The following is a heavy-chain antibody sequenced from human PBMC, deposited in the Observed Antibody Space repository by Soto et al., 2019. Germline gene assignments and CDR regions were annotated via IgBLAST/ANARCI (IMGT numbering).Heavy chain of an antibody. CDR2: IYYSGST. V-gene: IGHV4-59*08. CDR3: ARLLDIVATYFDY. Sequence: SETLSLTCTVSGGSISSYYWSWIRQPPGKGLEWIGYIYYSGSTNYNPSLKSRVTISVDTSKNQFSLKLSSVTAADTAVYYCARLLDIVATYFDYWGQGTLVTVSS. D-gene: IGHD5-12*01. CDR1: GGSISSYY. J-gene: IGHJ4*02.